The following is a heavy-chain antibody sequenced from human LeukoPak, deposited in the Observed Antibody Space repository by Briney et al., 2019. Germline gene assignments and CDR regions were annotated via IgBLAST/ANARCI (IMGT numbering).Heavy chain of an antibody. Sequence: ASVKVSCKASGYTFTSYYMHWGRQAPGQGLEWMGIINPSGGSTSYAQKFQGRVTMTRDTSTSTVYMELSSLRSEDTAVYYCARGSPTYYYDSSGYYFTFDYWGQGTLVTVSS. CDR2: INPSGGST. V-gene: IGHV1-46*01. J-gene: IGHJ4*02. CDR1: GYTFTSYY. D-gene: IGHD3-22*01. CDR3: ARGSPTYYYDSSGYYFTFDY.